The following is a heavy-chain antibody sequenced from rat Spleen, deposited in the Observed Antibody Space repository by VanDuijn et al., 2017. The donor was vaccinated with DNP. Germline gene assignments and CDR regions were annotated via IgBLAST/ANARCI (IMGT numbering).Heavy chain of an antibody. Sequence: EVQLVESGGDLVQPGGSLKLSCVASGFTFSYYWMTWIRQVPGKGLEWIASITSGAGTTSYADPVKGRITISRDNAKTTLYLQMNSLRSEDTATDYCARVGDLHYGGDGDVLDVWGQGTSVTVSS. CDR2: ITSGAGTT. CDR3: ARVGDLHYGGDGDVLDV. D-gene: IGHD1-1*01. V-gene: IGHV5-31*01. CDR1: GFTFSYYW. J-gene: IGHJ4*01.